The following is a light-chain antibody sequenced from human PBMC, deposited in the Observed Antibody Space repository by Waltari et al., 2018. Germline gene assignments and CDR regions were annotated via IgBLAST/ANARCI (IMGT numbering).Light chain of an antibody. J-gene: IGLJ2*01. CDR1: STDIDDYYY. CDR3: RSHTTTSTLV. CDR2: DIT. Sequence: QSALTQPASVSGSPGQSVTISCTGISTDIDDYYYVSWYQQHPGKAPTLMIFDITKRPSGVSDRFSGYRSGNTASLTISGLQAEDEADYYCRSHTTTSTLVFGGGTKLTVL. V-gene: IGLV2-14*03.